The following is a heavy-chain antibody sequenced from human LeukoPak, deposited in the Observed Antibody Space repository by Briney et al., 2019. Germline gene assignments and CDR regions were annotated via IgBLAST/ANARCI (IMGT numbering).Heavy chain of an antibody. J-gene: IGHJ4*02. CDR3: ARQKTGEDPDLGYCSGDGCYSFHY. Sequence: SETLSLTCAVYGEPLSGNYWSWIRQPPGKGLEWIGEINDSGSTNYNPSLQSRVTMAVVASNKQFSLRLSYVTAVDTAVYYCARQKTGEDPDLGYCSGDGCYSFHYWGPGTLVTVSS. V-gene: IGHV4-34*01. CDR1: GEPLSGNY. CDR2: INDSGST. D-gene: IGHD2-15*01.